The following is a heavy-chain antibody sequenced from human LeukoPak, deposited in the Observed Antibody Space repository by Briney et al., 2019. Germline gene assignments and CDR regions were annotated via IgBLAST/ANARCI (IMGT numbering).Heavy chain of an antibody. D-gene: IGHD1-1*01. CDR2: ISSSSSYI. CDR1: GFTFSSYS. Sequence: GGSLRLSCAASGFTFSSYSMNWVRQAPGKGLEWVSSISSSSSYIYYADSVKGRFTISRDNAKNTLYLQMNSLRAEDTAVYYCSKDQSSTSTGIFDYWGQGTLVTVSS. V-gene: IGHV3-21*04. CDR3: SKDQSSTSTGIFDY. J-gene: IGHJ4*02.